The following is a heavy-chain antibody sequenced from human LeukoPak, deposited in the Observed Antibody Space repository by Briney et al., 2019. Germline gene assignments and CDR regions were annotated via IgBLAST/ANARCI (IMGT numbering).Heavy chain of an antibody. Sequence: SETLSLTCTVSGGSISSGGYYWSWIRQHPGTGLEWIGYIYYSGSTYYNSSLKSRVTISVDTSKNQFSLKLSSVTAADTAVYYCARNYDSSGYYLDYWGQGTLVTVSS. J-gene: IGHJ4*02. V-gene: IGHV4-31*03. CDR1: GGSISSGGYY. CDR2: IYYSGST. CDR3: ARNYDSSGYYLDY. D-gene: IGHD3-22*01.